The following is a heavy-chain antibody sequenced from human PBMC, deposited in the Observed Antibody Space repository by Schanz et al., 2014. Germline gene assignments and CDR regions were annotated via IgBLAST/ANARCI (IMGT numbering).Heavy chain of an antibody. V-gene: IGHV3-23*01. CDR1: GITFSDYA. CDR3: ARDRSNNFDY. Sequence: EVQLLESGGALEQPGGSLRLSCAASGITFSDYAMSWVRQAPGKGLEWVSTIASGGSHTFYADSVTGRFTISGDNSKNTLFQLLNSMRVDDTALYYCARDRSNNFDYWGQGTLVTVSS. CDR2: IASGGSHT. D-gene: IGHD2-2*01. J-gene: IGHJ4*02.